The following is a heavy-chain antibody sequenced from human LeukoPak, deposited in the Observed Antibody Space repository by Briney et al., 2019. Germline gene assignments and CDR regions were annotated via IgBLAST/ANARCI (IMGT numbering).Heavy chain of an antibody. D-gene: IGHD3-22*01. Sequence: PGGSLRLSCAASGFTFSSYEMNRVRQAPGKGLEWISYISSSGSPIYYADSVKGRFTISRDNAKNSLYLQMNSLRDEDTAVYYCARETRPDYYDSIGYSFGGQGTLVTVSS. CDR2: ISSSGSPI. CDR1: GFTFSSYE. V-gene: IGHV3-48*03. CDR3: ARETRPDYYDSIGYSF. J-gene: IGHJ4*02.